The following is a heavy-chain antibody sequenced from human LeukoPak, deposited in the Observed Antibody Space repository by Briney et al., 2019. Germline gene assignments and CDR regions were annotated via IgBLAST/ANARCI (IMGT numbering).Heavy chain of an antibody. D-gene: IGHD2-8*02. Sequence: GGSLRLSCVVSGFSISHNYMSWVRQAPGKGLEWVSLIYSGGDSYYADSVKGCFIISKDNSKNTVYLRMNTLRAEDTAAYYCASHYCTAGSCYFDGWGQGTLVSVSS. CDR2: IYSGGDS. J-gene: IGHJ4*02. CDR3: ASHYCTAGSCYFDG. CDR1: GFSISHNY. V-gene: IGHV3-53*01.